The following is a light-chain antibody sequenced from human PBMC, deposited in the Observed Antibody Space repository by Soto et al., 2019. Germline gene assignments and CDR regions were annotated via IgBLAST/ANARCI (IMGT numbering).Light chain of an antibody. CDR1: SSDVGGYDY. V-gene: IGLV2-14*01. J-gene: IGLJ2*01. Sequence: QSVLTQPASVSGSPGQSITIPCTGSSSDVGGYDYVSWYQQRPGKAPKLIVYDVSDRPSGVSNRFSGSKSANTASLTISGLQAEDEADYYCSSYSSSSTLFGGGTKVTVL. CDR2: DVS. CDR3: SSYSSSSTL.